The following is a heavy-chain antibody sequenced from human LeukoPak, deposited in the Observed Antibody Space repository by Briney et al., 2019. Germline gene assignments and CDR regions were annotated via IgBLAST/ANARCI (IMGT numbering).Heavy chain of an antibody. CDR3: ARQYCSGGSCYSRGGEC. Sequence: SETLSLTCTVSGGSISSSNYYWGWIRQPPGKGLEWIGSIYYSGSTYYNPSLKSRVTISVDTSKNQFSLKLSSVTAADTAVYYCARQYCSGGSCYSRGGECWGQGTLVTVSS. J-gene: IGHJ4*02. D-gene: IGHD2-15*01. CDR1: GGSISSSNYY. CDR2: IYYSGST. V-gene: IGHV4-39*01.